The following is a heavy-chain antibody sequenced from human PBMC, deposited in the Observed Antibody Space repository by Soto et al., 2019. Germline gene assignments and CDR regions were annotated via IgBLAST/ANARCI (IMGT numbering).Heavy chain of an antibody. V-gene: IGHV3-30*18. J-gene: IGHJ4*02. CDR2: ISYDGSNK. Sequence: QVQLVESGGGVVQPGRSLRLSCAASGFTFKSYGIHWVRQAPGKGLEWVAVISYDGSNKYYADSVKGRFTISRDNSNNTLYLQLNGLRIEDTDVYYCAKGGVWDSSSSEGVDYWGQGTLVTVSS. D-gene: IGHD6-6*01. CDR3: AKGGVWDSSSSEGVDY. CDR1: GFTFKSYG.